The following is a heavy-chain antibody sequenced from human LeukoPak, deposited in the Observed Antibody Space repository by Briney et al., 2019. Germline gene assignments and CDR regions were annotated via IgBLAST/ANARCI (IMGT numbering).Heavy chain of an antibody. CDR2: INPSGGST. CDR1: GYTFTSYG. V-gene: IGHV1-46*01. CDR3: ARDPYSYGYEFDY. D-gene: IGHD5-18*01. Sequence: AASVKVSCKASGYTFTSYGISWVRQAPGQGLEWMGIINPSGGSTSYAQKFQGRVTMTRDTSTSTVYMELSSLRSEDTAVYYCARDPYSYGYEFDYWGQGTLVTVSS. J-gene: IGHJ4*02.